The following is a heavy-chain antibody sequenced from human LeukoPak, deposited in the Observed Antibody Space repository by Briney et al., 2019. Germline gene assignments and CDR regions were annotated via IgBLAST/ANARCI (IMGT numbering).Heavy chain of an antibody. Sequence: PGGSLRLSCAASGFTFSSYRMSWVRQAPGKGLEWVSVIYSGGSPDYADSAKGRFIISSDNSKNTLYLQMNSLRVGDTAVYYCARDGADNSGYYFGSLWGQGTMVTVSS. CDR3: ARDGADNSGYYFGSL. CDR2: IYSGGSP. V-gene: IGHV3-53*01. CDR1: GFTFSSYR. D-gene: IGHD3-22*01. J-gene: IGHJ3*01.